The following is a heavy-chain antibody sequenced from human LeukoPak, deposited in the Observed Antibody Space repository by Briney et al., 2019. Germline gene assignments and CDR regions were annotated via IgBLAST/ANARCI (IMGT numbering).Heavy chain of an antibody. Sequence: ASVKVSCKASGYTFTSYGISWVRQAPGQGLEWMGWISAYNGNTNYAQKLQGRVTMTTDTSTSTAYMELRSLRSDDTAVYYCARDPLIAAAGTRGGFDYWGQGTLVTVSS. CDR2: ISAYNGNT. J-gene: IGHJ4*02. CDR1: GYTFTSYG. CDR3: ARDPLIAAAGTRGGFDY. V-gene: IGHV1-18*01. D-gene: IGHD6-13*01.